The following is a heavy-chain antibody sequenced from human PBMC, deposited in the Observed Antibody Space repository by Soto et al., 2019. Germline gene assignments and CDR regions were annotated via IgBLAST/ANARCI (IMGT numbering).Heavy chain of an antibody. V-gene: IGHV3-23*01. CDR1: GFTFSSYA. CDR2: ISGSGGRT. D-gene: IGHD1-26*01. CDR3: AKDVGIWAIVGATPFDY. J-gene: IGHJ4*02. Sequence: EVQLFESGGGLVQPGGSLSLSCAASGFTFSSYAMSWVRQAPGKGREWVSAISGSGGRTYYADSVKGRFTISRDNSKNTLYLQMNSLRAEDTAVYYCAKDVGIWAIVGATPFDYWGQGTLVTVSS.